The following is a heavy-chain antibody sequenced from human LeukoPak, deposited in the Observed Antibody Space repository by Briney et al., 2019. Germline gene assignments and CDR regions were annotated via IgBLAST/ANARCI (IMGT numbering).Heavy chain of an antibody. J-gene: IGHJ4*02. D-gene: IGHD3-10*01. V-gene: IGHV3-23*01. Sequence: GGSLRLSCAASGFTFSSYAMSWVRQAPGKGLEWVSSISGSGSTTSYADFVKGRFTISRDNSKNTLYLQVSSLRAEDTAVYYCASRVGGSYFDKYFDYWGQGTLVTVSS. CDR2: ISGSGSTT. CDR3: ASRVGGSYFDKYFDY. CDR1: GFTFSSYA.